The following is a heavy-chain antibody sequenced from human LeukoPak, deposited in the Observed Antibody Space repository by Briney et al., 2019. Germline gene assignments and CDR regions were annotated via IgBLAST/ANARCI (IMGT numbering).Heavy chain of an antibody. V-gene: IGHV3-13*01. CDR2: IGIGGDT. J-gene: IGHJ4*02. CDR3: ARGGIRVSGIDEIDY. Sequence: GGSLRLSCAASGFTFRSYDVHWVRQTTGKGLEWVSAIGIGGDTYYPDSVKGRFTISRENAENSLYLQMNSLRAGDTAVDYCARGGIRVSGIDEIDYWGQGTLVTVSS. CDR1: GFTFRSYD. D-gene: IGHD5/OR15-5a*01.